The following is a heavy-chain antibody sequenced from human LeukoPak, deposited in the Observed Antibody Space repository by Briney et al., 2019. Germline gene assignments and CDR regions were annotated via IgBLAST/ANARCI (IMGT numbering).Heavy chain of an antibody. D-gene: IGHD2-2*01. CDR3: ARDSPLVDAFDI. CDR2: IYSGGST. J-gene: IGHJ3*02. CDR1: GFTVSSNY. V-gene: IGHV3-66*01. Sequence: PGGSLRLSCAASGFTVSSNYMSWVRQAPGKGLEWVSVIYSGGSTYYPDSVKGRFTISRDNSKNTLYLQMNSLRAEDTAVYYCARDSPLVDAFDIWGQGTMVTVSS.